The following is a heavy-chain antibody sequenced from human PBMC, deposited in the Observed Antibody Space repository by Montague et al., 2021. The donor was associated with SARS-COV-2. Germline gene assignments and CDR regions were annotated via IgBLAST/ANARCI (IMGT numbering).Heavy chain of an antibody. Sequence: SGDSVWSNTAAWNWIRQSPSGGLEWLGRTNYRSQWTSDYATSVEGRISIDPDTSRNQFFLHPRSVTPEDTGVYYCVRDTGSAQAGFDAWGQGTLVTVSS. CDR3: VRDTGSAQAGFDA. CDR2: TNYRSQWTS. J-gene: IGHJ4*02. V-gene: IGHV6-1*01. D-gene: IGHD4-17*01. CDR1: GDSVWSNTAA.